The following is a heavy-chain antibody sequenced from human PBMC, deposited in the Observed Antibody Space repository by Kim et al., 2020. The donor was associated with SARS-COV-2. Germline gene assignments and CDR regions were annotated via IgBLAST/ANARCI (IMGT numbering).Heavy chain of an antibody. Sequence: SETLSLTCTVSGGSISSYYWSWIRQPPGKGLEWIGYIYYSGSTNYNPSLKSRVTISVDTSKNQFSLKLSSVTAADTAVYYCARDRRDGYNYYYGMDVWGQGTTVTVSS. CDR1: GGSISSYY. CDR3: ARDRRDGYNYYYGMDV. J-gene: IGHJ6*02. V-gene: IGHV4-59*13. CDR2: IYYSGST. D-gene: IGHD5-12*01.